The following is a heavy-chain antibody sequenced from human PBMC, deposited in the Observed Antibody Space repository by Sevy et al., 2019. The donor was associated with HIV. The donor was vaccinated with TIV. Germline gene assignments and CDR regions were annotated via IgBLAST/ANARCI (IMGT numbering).Heavy chain of an antibody. CDR3: ARDLRSNYNNYFDP. CDR2: ISYDGSNK. V-gene: IGHV3-30-3*01. CDR1: GFPFSTYA. J-gene: IGHJ5*02. Sequence: GGSLRLSCAASGFPFSTYALHWARQAPGKGLEWVAVISYDGSNKYYADSVKGRFTISRDSSKNTLYLQMNSLTTEDTAVYYCARDLRSNYNNYFDPWGQGTLVTVSS. D-gene: IGHD4-4*01.